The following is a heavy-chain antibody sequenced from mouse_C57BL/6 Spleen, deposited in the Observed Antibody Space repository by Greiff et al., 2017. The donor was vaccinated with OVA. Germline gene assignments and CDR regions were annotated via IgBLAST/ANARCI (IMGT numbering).Heavy chain of an antibody. D-gene: IGHD2-4*01. CDR2: IYPGDGDT. V-gene: IGHV1-82*01. CDR3: AREGIYYDYDGYAMDY. CDR1: GYAFSSSW. J-gene: IGHJ4*01. Sequence: VQLQQSGPELVKPGASVKISCKASGYAFSSSWMNWVKQRPGKGLEWIGRIYPGDGDTNYNGKFKGKATLTADKSSSTAYMQLSSLTSEDSAVYFCAREGIYYDYDGYAMDYWGQGTSVTVSS.